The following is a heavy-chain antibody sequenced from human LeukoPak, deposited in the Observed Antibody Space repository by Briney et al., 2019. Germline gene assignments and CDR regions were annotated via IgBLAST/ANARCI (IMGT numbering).Heavy chain of an antibody. J-gene: IGHJ5*02. V-gene: IGHV5-51*01. Sequence: GESLKISCKGSGYSFTSYWIGWVRQMPGKGLEWMGIIYPGDSDTRYSPSFQGQVTISADKSISTAYLQWSSLKASDTAMYYCARRRKSVAAYNWFDPWGQGTLVTVSS. D-gene: IGHD2-15*01. CDR2: IYPGDSDT. CDR1: GYSFTSYW. CDR3: ARRRKSVAAYNWFDP.